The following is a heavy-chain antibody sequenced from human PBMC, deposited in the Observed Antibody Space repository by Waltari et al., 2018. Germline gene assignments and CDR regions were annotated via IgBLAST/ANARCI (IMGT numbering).Heavy chain of an antibody. CDR3: ARGFYYETYFDY. J-gene: IGHJ4*02. V-gene: IGHV4-61*09. CDR2: IYTSGST. CDR1: GGSISSGSYY. Sequence: QVQLQESGPGLVKPSQTLSLTCTVSGGSISSGSYYWSWIRQPAGKGLEWIGYIYTSGSTNYSPSLKSRVTISVDTSKNQFSLKLSSVTAADTAVYYCARGFYYETYFDYWGQGTLVTVSS. D-gene: IGHD3-22*01.